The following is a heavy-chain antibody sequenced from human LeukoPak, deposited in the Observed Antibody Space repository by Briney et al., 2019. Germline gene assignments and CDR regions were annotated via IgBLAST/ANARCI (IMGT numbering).Heavy chain of an antibody. CDR2: ISSGSSTI. V-gene: IGHV3-48*04. Sequence: PTGGSLRLSCAASGFTFSGYNLNWVRQAPGKGLEWVSYISSGSSTIYYADSVKGRFTISRDNAKNSLYLQMNSLRAEDTAVYYCARDGCSSTSCYFGLESYYYYGMDVWGQGTTVTVSS. J-gene: IGHJ6*02. CDR3: ARDGCSSTSCYFGLESYYYYGMDV. D-gene: IGHD2-2*01. CDR1: GFTFSGYN.